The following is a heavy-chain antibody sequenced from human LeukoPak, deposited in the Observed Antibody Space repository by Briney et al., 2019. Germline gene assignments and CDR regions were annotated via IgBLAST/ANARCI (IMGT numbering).Heavy chain of an antibody. CDR2: IYSGGST. CDR1: GFTVSSNY. V-gene: IGHV3-53*01. CDR3: ARERDGYGGNFFVGAFDI. Sequence: GGSLRLSCAASGFTVSSNYMSWVRQAPGKWLEWVSVIYSGGSTYYADSVKGRFTISRDNSKNTLYLQMNSLRAEDTAVYYCARERDGYGGNFFVGAFDIWGQGTMVTVSS. D-gene: IGHD4-23*01. J-gene: IGHJ3*02.